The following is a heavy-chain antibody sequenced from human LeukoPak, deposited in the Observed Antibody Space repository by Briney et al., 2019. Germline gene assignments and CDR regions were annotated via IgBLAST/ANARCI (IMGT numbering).Heavy chain of an antibody. V-gene: IGHV1-69*13. Sequence: SVKVSCKASGGTFSSYAISWVRQAPGQGLEWMGGIIPIFGTANYAQKFQGRVTITADESTSTAYMELSSLRSEDTAVYYCAGVTYYYDSSGPQPYYYYYMDVWGKGTTVTVSS. CDR3: AGVTYYYDSSGPQPYYYYYMDV. D-gene: IGHD3-22*01. CDR1: GGTFSSYA. J-gene: IGHJ6*03. CDR2: IIPIFGTA.